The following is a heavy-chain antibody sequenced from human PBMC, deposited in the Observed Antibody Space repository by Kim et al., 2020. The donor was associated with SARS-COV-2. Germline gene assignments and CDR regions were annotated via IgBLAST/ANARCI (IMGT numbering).Heavy chain of an antibody. J-gene: IGHJ4*02. V-gene: IGHV1-46*01. CDR3: AREVVVVPAAIFDY. D-gene: IGHD2-2*01. Sequence: QKCQGRVTMTRDTSTSTVYMELSSLRSEDTAVYYCAREVVVVPAAIFDYWGQGTLVTVSS.